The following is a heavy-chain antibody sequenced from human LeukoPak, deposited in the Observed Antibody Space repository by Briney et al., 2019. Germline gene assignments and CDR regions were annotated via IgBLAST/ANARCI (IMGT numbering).Heavy chain of an antibody. CDR2: ISTDGSTT. J-gene: IGHJ4*02. V-gene: IGHV3-74*01. Sequence: PGGSLRLSCAASGFTFSSNWMYWVRRAPGKGLVWVSHISTDGSTTNYADSVKGRFTISRDNARNTLYLQMDSLRSEDTAVYDCGGDSGYWGQGTLVTVSS. CDR3: GGDSGY. CDR1: GFTFSSNW.